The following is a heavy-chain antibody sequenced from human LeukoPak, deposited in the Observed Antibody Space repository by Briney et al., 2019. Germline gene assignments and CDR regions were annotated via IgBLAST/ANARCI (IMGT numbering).Heavy chain of an antibody. Sequence: ASVKVSCKASGYTFTSYGISWVRQATGQGLEWMGWMNPNSGNTGYAQKSQGRVTITRNTSISTAYMELSSLRSEDTAVYYCARGGWGAIFGVVIQGNLDYWGQGTLVTVSS. CDR3: ARGGWGAIFGVVIQGNLDY. D-gene: IGHD3-3*01. J-gene: IGHJ4*02. CDR1: GYTFTSYG. V-gene: IGHV1-8*03. CDR2: MNPNSGNT.